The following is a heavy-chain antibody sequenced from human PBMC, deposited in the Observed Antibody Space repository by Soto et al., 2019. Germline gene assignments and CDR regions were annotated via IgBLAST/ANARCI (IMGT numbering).Heavy chain of an antibody. V-gene: IGHV4-59*01. D-gene: IGHD2-15*01. J-gene: IGHJ4*02. CDR3: GGAPLPISYDSGDIGYYVDY. CDR1: GDSIGSYR. Sequence: QVQLQESGPGLVKPSETLSLTCTVSGDSIGSYRWSWLRQAPTKGLGWIGFIYYSGTTNYNPSLKRRLIFSVYRCNKQSSLTPTSVTAADTAVYCCGGAPLPISYDSGDIGYYVDYGGQGTLVTVSS. CDR2: IYYSGTT.